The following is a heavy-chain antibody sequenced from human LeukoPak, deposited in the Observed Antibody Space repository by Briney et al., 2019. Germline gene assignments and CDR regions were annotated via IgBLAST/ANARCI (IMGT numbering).Heavy chain of an antibody. CDR1: GGSISSGGYY. CDR3: ARGSYLEAFDI. D-gene: IGHD1-26*01. J-gene: IGHJ3*02. CDR2: IYYSGST. Sequence: SQTLSLTCTVSGGSISSGGYYWSWIRQPPGKGLEWIGYIYYSGSTNYNPSLKSRVTISVDTSKNRFSLKLSSVTAADTAVYYCARGSYLEAFDIWGQGTMVTVSS. V-gene: IGHV4-61*08.